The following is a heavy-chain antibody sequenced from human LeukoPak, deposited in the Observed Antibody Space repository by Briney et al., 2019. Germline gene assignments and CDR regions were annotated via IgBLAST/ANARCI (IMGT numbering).Heavy chain of an antibody. J-gene: IGHJ3*01. Sequence: LAGGSLRLSGAASGFTFSRYAMHWVRQAPGKGLKYVSAISDNGGSTYYAKSVKGRFTISRDNSKNTLYLQMGSLRPEDMAVYYCARGANVIRYFDWLRGDLWGQGTMVTVSS. V-gene: IGHV3-64*01. CDR1: GFTFSRYA. D-gene: IGHD3-9*01. CDR2: ISDNGGST. CDR3: ARGANVIRYFDWLRGDL.